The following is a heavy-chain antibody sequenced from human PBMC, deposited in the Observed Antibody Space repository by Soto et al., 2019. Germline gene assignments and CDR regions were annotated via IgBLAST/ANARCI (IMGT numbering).Heavy chain of an antibody. D-gene: IGHD3-10*01. CDR2: IITIVGTP. Sequence: QVQLVQSGDEVKKPGSSVKVSCTASGGTFSTYAISWVRQAPGQGLEWMGGIITIVGTPNYAQKFQGRVTITADESPGTAYMELSRLKAEDTAVYYCARGPAGVGDLGQDFYSRMDVWGQGTTVTVS. J-gene: IGHJ6*02. V-gene: IGHV1-69*01. CDR1: GGTFSTYA. CDR3: ARGPAGVGDLGQDFYSRMDV.